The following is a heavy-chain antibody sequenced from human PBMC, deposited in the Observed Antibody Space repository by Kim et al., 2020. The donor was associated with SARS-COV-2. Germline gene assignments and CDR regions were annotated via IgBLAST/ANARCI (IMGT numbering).Heavy chain of an antibody. V-gene: IGHV1-24*01. CDR1: GYTLSELS. J-gene: IGHJ4*02. Sequence: ASVKVSCKVSGYTLSELSMHWVRKAPGKGFEWMGGFDPEDGETISAQKFYGRVTMTEDTSTDTAYMELSSLRSEDTAIYYCAGRNHYDSRGYYHYWGQG. D-gene: IGHD3-22*01. CDR2: FDPEDGET. CDR3: AGRNHYDSRGYYHY.